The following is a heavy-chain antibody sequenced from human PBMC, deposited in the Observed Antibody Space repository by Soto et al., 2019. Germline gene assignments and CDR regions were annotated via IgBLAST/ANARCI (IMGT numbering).Heavy chain of an antibody. D-gene: IGHD5-12*01. CDR1: GFTFGASA. CDR3: ARGIWEMATIRPENY. CDR2: IGSKGETYAT. Sequence: PGGSLRLSCAASGFTFGASALQWVRQASGKGLEWLGRIGSKGETYATAYAASVKGRSTISRDDSKSIAYLQMNSLTTEDTAVYYCARGIWEMATIRPENYWGQGTPVTVSS. V-gene: IGHV3-73*01. J-gene: IGHJ4*02.